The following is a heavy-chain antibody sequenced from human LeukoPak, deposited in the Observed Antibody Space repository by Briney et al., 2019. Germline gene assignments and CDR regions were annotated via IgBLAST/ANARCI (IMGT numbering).Heavy chain of an antibody. CDR2: TYPGDSDT. V-gene: IGHV5-51*01. CDR3: ARPSYGGTYDYWYFDL. Sequence: GESLKISCKGSGYSFTNYWIGWVRQMPGKGLEWVAITYPGDSDTRYSPSFQGQVTISADKSISTAYLQWSSLKASDTAIYYCARPSYGGTYDYWYFDLWGRGTLVTVSS. CDR1: GYSFTNYW. D-gene: IGHD1-26*01. J-gene: IGHJ2*01.